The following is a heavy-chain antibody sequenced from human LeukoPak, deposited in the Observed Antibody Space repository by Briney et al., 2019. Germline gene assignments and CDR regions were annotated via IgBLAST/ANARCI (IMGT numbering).Heavy chain of an antibody. J-gene: IGHJ5*02. V-gene: IGHV4-39*01. CDR1: GDSMSSRMYF. D-gene: IGHD2-2*01. Sequence: SETLSLTCSVSGDSMSSRMYFWAWIRQPPGGGLEYIAMIYHSGTTYYNPSLKRRVTISLDTSKNKFSLRMNSVAATDTAVYYCARRPSGLPAAMGWFDPWGQGTLVAVSS. CDR3: ARRPSGLPAAMGWFDP. CDR2: IYHSGTT.